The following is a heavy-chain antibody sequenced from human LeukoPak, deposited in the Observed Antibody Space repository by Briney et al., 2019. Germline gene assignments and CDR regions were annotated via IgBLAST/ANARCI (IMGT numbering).Heavy chain of an antibody. CDR2: IYYSGST. D-gene: IGHD6-13*01. Sequence: SETLSLTCTVSSGSISSSSYYWGWIRQPPGKGLEWIGSIYYSGSTYYNPSLKSRVTISVDTSKNQFSLKLTSVTAADTAVYYCARQGWVIAAAGDFNYWGQGTLVTVSS. CDR3: ARQGWVIAAAGDFNY. V-gene: IGHV4-39*01. J-gene: IGHJ4*02. CDR1: SGSISSSSYY.